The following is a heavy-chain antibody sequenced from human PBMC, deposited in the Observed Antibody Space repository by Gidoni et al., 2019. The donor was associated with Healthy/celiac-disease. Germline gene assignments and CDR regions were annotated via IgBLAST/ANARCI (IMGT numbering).Heavy chain of an antibody. D-gene: IGHD3-22*01. CDR2: ISSSSSTI. Sequence: EVQLVESGGGLVQPGGSLRLSCAASGFTFSSYSMNWVRQAPGKGLEWVSYISSSSSTIYYADSVKGRFTISRDNAKNSLYLQMNSLRAEDTAVYYCARDPSSRIYDSSGYPDYWGQGTLVTVSS. CDR1: GFTFSSYS. V-gene: IGHV3-48*01. J-gene: IGHJ4*02. CDR3: ARDPSSRIYDSSGYPDY.